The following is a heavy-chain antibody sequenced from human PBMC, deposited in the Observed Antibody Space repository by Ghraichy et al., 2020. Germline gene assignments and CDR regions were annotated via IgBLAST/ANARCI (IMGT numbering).Heavy chain of an antibody. CDR1: GFTFSTYF. CDR2: INTNGSHM. Sequence: GGSLRLSCAASGFTFSTYFMTWVRQAPGKGLEWVANINTNGSHMYYVDSVRGRFTISRDNAENSLYLQMNSLRAEDTAVYYCATARRGRTPNSWWGQGTLVTFSS. D-gene: IGHD1-1*01. V-gene: IGHV3-7*01. J-gene: IGHJ4*02. CDR3: ATARRGRTPNSW.